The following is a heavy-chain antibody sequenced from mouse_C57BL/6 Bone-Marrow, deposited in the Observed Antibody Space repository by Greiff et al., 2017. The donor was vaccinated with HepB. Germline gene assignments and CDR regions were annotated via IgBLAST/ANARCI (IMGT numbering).Heavy chain of an antibody. J-gene: IGHJ2*01. CDR2: IDPSDSYT. CDR1: GYTFTSYW. Sequence: QVQLKQPGAELVRPGTSVKLSCKASGYTFTSYWMHWVKQRPGQGLEWIGVIDPSDSYTNYNQKFKGKATLTVDTSSSTAYMQLSSLTSEDSAVYYCAREDDYGPYYFDYWGQGTTLTVSS. D-gene: IGHD2-4*01. V-gene: IGHV1-59*01. CDR3: AREDDYGPYYFDY.